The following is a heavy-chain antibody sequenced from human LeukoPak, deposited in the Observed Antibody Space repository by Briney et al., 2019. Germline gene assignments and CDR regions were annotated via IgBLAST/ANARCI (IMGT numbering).Heavy chain of an antibody. J-gene: IGHJ4*02. V-gene: IGHV3-30*04. CDR3: SRDGPRDYDILTALDY. Sequence: GTSLRLSCAASGFNFQIYAMHWVRQAPGKGLKWVAIISYGGDNKYYADSVKGRFTISRDNSKSMLYLQMNGLRPEDTAVYYCSRDGPRDYDILTALDYWGQGTVVSVSS. CDR1: GFNFQIYA. D-gene: IGHD3-9*01. CDR2: ISYGGDNK.